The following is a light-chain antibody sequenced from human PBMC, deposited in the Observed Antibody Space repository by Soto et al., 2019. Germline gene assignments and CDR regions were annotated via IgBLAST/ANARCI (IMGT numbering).Light chain of an antibody. Sequence: DVVVTQSPLSLPVTPGQPASISCRSNQSLVYSDGNAYLNWFHQRPGQSPRRLIYKVSNRDSRVPDRFSGSGSGTDFTLKISRVEAEDVGVYYCMQGTFWPRTFGQGTKVEIK. CDR2: KVS. CDR1: QSLVYSDGNAY. V-gene: IGKV2-30*01. CDR3: MQGTFWPRT. J-gene: IGKJ1*01.